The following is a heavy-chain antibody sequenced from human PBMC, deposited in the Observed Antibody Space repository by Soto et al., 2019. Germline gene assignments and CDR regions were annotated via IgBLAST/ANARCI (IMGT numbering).Heavy chain of an antibody. CDR2: ISSSSINT. Sequence: EVQLVESGGGLVEPGGSLRLSCAASGFTFSSYTMNWVRQAPGKGLEWVSSISSSSINTYYADSLKGRFTISRDNARNSLFLQMNSLRPEDTAVYFCARDTAGPLDYWGQGTLVTVSS. CDR3: ARDTAGPLDY. J-gene: IGHJ4*02. D-gene: IGHD4-17*01. V-gene: IGHV3-21*02. CDR1: GFTFSSYT.